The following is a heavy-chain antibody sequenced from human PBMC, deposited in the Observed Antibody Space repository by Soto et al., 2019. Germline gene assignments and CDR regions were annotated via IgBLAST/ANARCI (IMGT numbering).Heavy chain of an antibody. J-gene: IGHJ5*02. CDR1: GFTFSSYS. V-gene: IGHV3-23*01. D-gene: IGHD3-3*01. CDR2: ISGSGDYT. Sequence: GALRLSCAASGFTFSSYSMTWVRQAPGKGLEWVSDISGSGDYTNYADSVKGRFTISRDNSKNTLYLQIYSLRAEDTAIYYCAKARGDRGYYSNYFDPWGQGTLVTVSS. CDR3: AKARGDRGYYSNYFDP.